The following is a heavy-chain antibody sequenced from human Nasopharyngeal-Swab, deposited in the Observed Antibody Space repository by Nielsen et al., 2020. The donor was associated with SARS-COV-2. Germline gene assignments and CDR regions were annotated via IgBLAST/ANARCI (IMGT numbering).Heavy chain of an antibody. J-gene: IGHJ6*02. D-gene: IGHD2-15*01. Sequence: GGSLRLSGTTSGFILSLYGIHWVRQAPGKGLEWVAVIWYDGTEKYYADSVRGRFTISRGNSESRLTLQMNSLRVEDTAVYYCARILGPCFGMDVWGQGTTVTVSS. CDR3: ARILGPCFGMDV. CDR1: GFILSLYG. V-gene: IGHV3-33*03. CDR2: IWYDGTEK.